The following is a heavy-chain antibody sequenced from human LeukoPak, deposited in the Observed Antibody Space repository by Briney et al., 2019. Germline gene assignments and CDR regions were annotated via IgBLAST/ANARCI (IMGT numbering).Heavy chain of an antibody. D-gene: IGHD6-13*01. V-gene: IGHV3-7*01. CDR1: GFTFSSYW. CDR2: IKQEGSEK. Sequence: GGSLRLSCAASGFTFSSYWMSWVRQAPGRGLGWVANIKQEGSEKYYVDSVKGRFTISRDNAKNSLYLQMNSLRAEDTAVYYCASRSSVAGTGPGWGQGTLVTVSS. J-gene: IGHJ4*02. CDR3: ASRSSVAGTGPG.